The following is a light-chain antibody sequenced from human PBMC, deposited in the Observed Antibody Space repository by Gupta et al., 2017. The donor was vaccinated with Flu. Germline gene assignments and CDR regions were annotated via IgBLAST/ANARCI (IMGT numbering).Light chain of an antibody. J-gene: IGKJ1*01. CDR3: QQHRNCPQT. CDR2: GEA. V-gene: IGKV3-11*01. Sequence: PATLSLSPGERATFSCRASRSGQWYVAWVQQKPRQDSRSMMYGEANRENGVPARFSGSGSGTEFTLTISGLEPEDFAVYYCQQHRNCPQTFGQGTTVEI. CDR1: RSGQWY.